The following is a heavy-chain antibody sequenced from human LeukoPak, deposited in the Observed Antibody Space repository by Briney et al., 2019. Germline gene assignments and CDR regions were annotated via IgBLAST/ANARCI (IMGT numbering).Heavy chain of an antibody. D-gene: IGHD6-19*01. V-gene: IGHV1-2*02. CDR3: ASLPDIAVASY. CDR1: GYTFTGYY. CDR2: INPNSGGT. J-gene: IGHJ4*02. Sequence: ASVKVSCKASGYTFTGYYMHWVRQPPGQGLEWMGCINPNSGGTNYAQKFQGRVTMAGDTSISTAYMELSRLRSDDTAVYYCASLPDIAVASYWGQGTLVTVSS.